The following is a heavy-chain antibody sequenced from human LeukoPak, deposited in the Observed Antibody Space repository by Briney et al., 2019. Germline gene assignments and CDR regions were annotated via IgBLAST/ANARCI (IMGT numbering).Heavy chain of an antibody. Sequence: TSETLSLTCTVSGGSVSSGSYYWSWIRQPPGKGLEWIGYIYYSGSTNYNPSLKSRVTISVDTSKNQFSLKLSSVTAADTAVYYCARAQSSSWYPPYYGMDVWGQGTTVTVSS. V-gene: IGHV4-61*01. D-gene: IGHD6-13*01. CDR1: GGSVSSGSYY. CDR3: ARAQSSSWYPPYYGMDV. CDR2: IYYSGST. J-gene: IGHJ6*02.